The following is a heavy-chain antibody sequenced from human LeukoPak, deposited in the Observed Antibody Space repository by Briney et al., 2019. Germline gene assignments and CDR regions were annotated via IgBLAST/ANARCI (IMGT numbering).Heavy chain of an antibody. CDR1: GGSISSSSYY. CDR3: ARDSGYYYGNFDY. Sequence: PSETLSLTCTVSGGSISSSSYYWGWIRQPPGKGLEWIGSIYYSGSTYYNPSLKSRVTISVDTSKNQFSLKLSSVTAADTAVYYCARDSGYYYGNFDYWGQGTLVTVSS. V-gene: IGHV4-39*07. CDR2: IYYSGST. D-gene: IGHD3-22*01. J-gene: IGHJ4*02.